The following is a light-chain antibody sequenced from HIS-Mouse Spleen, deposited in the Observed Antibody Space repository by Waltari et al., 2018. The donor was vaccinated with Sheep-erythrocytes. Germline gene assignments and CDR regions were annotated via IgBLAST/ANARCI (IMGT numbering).Light chain of an antibody. V-gene: IGLV3-21*03. J-gene: IGLJ1*01. CDR3: QVWDRSSDHYV. CDR2: DDS. CDR1: NIGSKR. Sequence: SYVLTQPPSVSVAPGKTARITCGGNNIGSKRVHWYQQKPGQAPVLVVSDDSDLPSGIPERFSGSNAWNTATLTISRVEAGDEADYYCQVWDRSSDHYVFGTGTKVTVL.